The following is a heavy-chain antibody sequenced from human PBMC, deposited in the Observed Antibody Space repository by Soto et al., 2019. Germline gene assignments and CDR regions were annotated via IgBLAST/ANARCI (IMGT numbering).Heavy chain of an antibody. V-gene: IGHV3-66*01. CDR1: GFNVSSTS. CDR2: IYSGAGT. CDR3: AREGSGSSTSFAY. J-gene: IGHJ4*02. Sequence: VQLVESGGGLVQPGGSLRLSCAASGFNVSSTSMSWVRQAPGKGLEWVSVIYSGAGTHYAGSVKGRFTISRDTSKNTLYLQMNSLRVEDTAVYYCAREGSGSSTSFAYWGQGTLVTVSS. D-gene: IGHD2-2*01.